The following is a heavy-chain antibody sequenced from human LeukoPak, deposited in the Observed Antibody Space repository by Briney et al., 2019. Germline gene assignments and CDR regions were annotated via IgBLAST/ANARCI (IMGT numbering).Heavy chain of an antibody. CDR2: INPNSGGT. Sequence: ASVKVSCKASGYTFTGYYMHWVRQAPGQGLEWMGRINPNSGGTNYAQKFQGGVTMTRDTSISTAYMELSRLRSDDTAVYYCARDAQLVATSLEYWGQGTLVTVSS. D-gene: IGHD5-12*01. V-gene: IGHV1-2*06. CDR1: GYTFTGYY. J-gene: IGHJ4*02. CDR3: ARDAQLVATSLEY.